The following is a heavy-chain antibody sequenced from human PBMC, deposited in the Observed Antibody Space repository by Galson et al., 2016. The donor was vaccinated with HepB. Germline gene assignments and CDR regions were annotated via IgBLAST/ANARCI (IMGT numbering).Heavy chain of an antibody. CDR1: GFTFSNFA. Sequence: SLRLSCAASGFTFSNFAMHWVRQAPGKGLEWVSVVRGTGSTTYYADSVKGRFTISRDNSKNTLYLQMHSLRVEDTAVYYCAKSSRGYCVGGSCQWFYFDSWGHGTLVTVAS. J-gene: IGHJ4*01. V-gene: IGHV3-23*01. D-gene: IGHD2-15*01. CDR2: VRGTGSTT. CDR3: AKSSRGYCVGGSCQWFYFDS.